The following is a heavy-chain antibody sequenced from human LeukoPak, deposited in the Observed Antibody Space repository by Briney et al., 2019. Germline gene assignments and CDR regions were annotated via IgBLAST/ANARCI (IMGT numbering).Heavy chain of an antibody. J-gene: IGHJ1*01. CDR2: ITNSGTTI. D-gene: IGHD3-9*01. V-gene: IGHV3-11*01. CDR3: ARDGHYDILTGYFQD. CDR1: GFTFTDYY. Sequence: PGGSLRLSCAASGFTFTDYYMSWIRQAPGKGLEWVSYITNSGTTIYYADSVKGRFTISRDNAKNSLYLQMNSLRAEDTAVYYCARDGHYDILTGYFQDWGQGALVTVSS.